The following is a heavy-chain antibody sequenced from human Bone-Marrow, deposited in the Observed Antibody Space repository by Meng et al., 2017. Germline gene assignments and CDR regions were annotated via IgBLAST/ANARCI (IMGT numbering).Heavy chain of an antibody. D-gene: IGHD4-11*01. CDR2: INHSGST. CDR1: GGSFSDYY. Sequence: QVQLQPWGEGLLKPSETLSLTCVVCGGSFSDYYWSWIRQPPGKGLEWIGEINHSGSTNYNPSLESRATISVDTSQNNLSLKLSSVTAADSAVYYCARGPTTMAHDFDYWGQGTLVTVSS. CDR3: ARGPTTMAHDFDY. V-gene: IGHV4-34*01. J-gene: IGHJ4*02.